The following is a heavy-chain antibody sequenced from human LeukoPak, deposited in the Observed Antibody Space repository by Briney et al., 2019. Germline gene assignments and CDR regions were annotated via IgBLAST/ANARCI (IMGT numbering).Heavy chain of an antibody. Sequence: GGPLRLSCAVSGFTFSTCAMSWVRQAAGKGLEWVSVTSGGAVSIYYADSVKGRCTISRDNSNNTLYLQMNSLRAEDTAVYYCAKSPRGYNYYMDVWGKGTTVTVSS. CDR1: GFTFSTCA. CDR3: AKSPRGYNYYMDV. J-gene: IGHJ6*03. V-gene: IGHV3-23*01. D-gene: IGHD3-10*01. CDR2: TSGGAVSI.